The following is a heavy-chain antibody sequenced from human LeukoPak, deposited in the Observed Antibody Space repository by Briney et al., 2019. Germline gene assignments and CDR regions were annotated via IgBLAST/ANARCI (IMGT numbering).Heavy chain of an antibody. J-gene: IGHJ4*02. Sequence: GASVKVSCKASGYTFTSYGISWVRQAPGQGLEWMGWIGAYNGNTNYAQKLQGRVTMTTDTSTSTAYMELRSLRSDDTAVYYCARDLDTMVRGVKGPWYFDYWGQGTLVTVSS. D-gene: IGHD3-10*01. CDR3: ARDLDTMVRGVKGPWYFDY. CDR1: GYTFTSYG. V-gene: IGHV1-18*01. CDR2: IGAYNGNT.